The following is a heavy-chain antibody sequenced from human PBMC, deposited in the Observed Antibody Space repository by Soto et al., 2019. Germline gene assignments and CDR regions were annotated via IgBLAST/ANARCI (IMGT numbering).Heavy chain of an antibody. CDR2: IYYSGST. J-gene: IGHJ4*02. D-gene: IGHD2-15*01. V-gene: IGHV4-59*01. CDR3: ARGNGYCSVCSCYRRSREPRIAVAGSDYSFAY. CDR1: GGSISSYY. Sequence: PSETLSLTCTVSGGSISSYYWSWIRQPPGKGLEWIGYIYYSGSTNYNPSLKSRVTISVDTSKNQFSLNLSSVTAAVTAVYYCARGNGYCSVCSCYRRSREPRIAVAGSDYSFAYWGQGTLATVS.